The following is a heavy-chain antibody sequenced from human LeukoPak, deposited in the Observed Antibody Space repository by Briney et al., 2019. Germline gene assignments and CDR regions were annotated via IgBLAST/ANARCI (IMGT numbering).Heavy chain of an antibody. CDR1: GYTFSSYW. CDR3: ASIAAAGTRADP. Sequence: GGSLRLSCAASGYTFSSYWMHWVRQAPGKGLVWVSRINSDGSSTSYADSVKGRFTISRDNAKNTLYLQMNSLRAEDTAVYYCASIAAAGTRADPWGQGTLVTVSS. J-gene: IGHJ5*02. CDR2: INSDGSST. V-gene: IGHV3-74*01. D-gene: IGHD6-13*01.